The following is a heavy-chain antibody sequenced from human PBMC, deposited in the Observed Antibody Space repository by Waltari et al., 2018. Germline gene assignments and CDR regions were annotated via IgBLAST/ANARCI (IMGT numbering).Heavy chain of an antibody. Sequence: QVQLQESGPGLVKPSQTLSLTCTVSGGSISSGSYYWSWIRQPAGKGLEWIGRIYTSGGTNYNPSLKSRVTISVDTSKNQFSLKLSSVTAADTAVYYCARESHYYDSSGYLTPFDYWGQGTLVTVSS. CDR2: IYTSGGT. V-gene: IGHV4-61*02. J-gene: IGHJ4*02. CDR1: GGSISSGSYY. CDR3: ARESHYYDSSGYLTPFDY. D-gene: IGHD3-22*01.